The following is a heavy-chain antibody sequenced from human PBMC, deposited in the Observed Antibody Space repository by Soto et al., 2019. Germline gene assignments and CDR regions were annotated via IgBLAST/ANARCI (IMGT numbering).Heavy chain of an antibody. J-gene: IGHJ5*02. CDR2: ISYDGSKK. V-gene: IGHV3-30*03. CDR1: GFTFSSYG. Sequence: QVQLVESGGGVFQPGRSLRLSCAASGFTFSSYGMHWVRQAPGKGLEWVAVISYDGSKKYYADSVKGRFTISRDNSKNTLYLQMDSLRDEDTAVYYCARGYTSGYPSNWFDPWGQGTLVTVSS. CDR3: ARGYTSGYPSNWFDP. D-gene: IGHD3-3*01.